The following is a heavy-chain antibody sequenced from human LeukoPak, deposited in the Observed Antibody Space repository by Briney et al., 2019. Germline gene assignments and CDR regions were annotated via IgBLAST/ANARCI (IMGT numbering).Heavy chain of an antibody. CDR1: GGSINSYY. J-gene: IGHJ4*02. CDR3: ARLLGGFLENFDY. D-gene: IGHD3-3*01. V-gene: IGHV4-59*12. CDR2: MYYTGST. Sequence: SETLSLTCTVSGGSINSYYWSWIRQPPGKGLEWIGYMYYTGSTNYNPSLKSRVTISVDTSKNQFSLKLSSVTAADTAVYYCARLLGGFLENFDYWGQGTLVTVSS.